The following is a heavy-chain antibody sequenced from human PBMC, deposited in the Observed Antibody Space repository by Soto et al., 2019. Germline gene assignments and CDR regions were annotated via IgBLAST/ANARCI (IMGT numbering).Heavy chain of an antibody. CDR3: TTDSYITSIIVRFDY. J-gene: IGHJ4*01. CDR2: VKSKNDGGTT. D-gene: IGHD3-22*01. V-gene: IGHV3-15*07. CDR1: GFTFSNAW. Sequence: PGESLKISCAASGFTFSNAWINWVRQAPGKGLEWVGRVKSKNDGGTTDFAAPVKGRFAISRDDSKNMVYLEMNSLQTEDTAIYYCTTDSYITSIIVRFDYWGHGTLVTV.